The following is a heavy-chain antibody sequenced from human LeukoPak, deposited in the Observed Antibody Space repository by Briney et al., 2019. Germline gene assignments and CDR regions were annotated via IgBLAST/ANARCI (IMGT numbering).Heavy chain of an antibody. CDR3: AKGLEQWLAPDY. J-gene: IGHJ4*02. CDR2: MSYEGSNR. Sequence: GGSLRLSCAASGFTFSNNAIHWVRQAPGKGLEWVAVMSYEGSNRHYGDSVKGRFTISRDNSKNTLYLQMNSLRPEDTAVYYCAKGLEQWLAPDYWGQGTLVTVSS. V-gene: IGHV3-30*18. CDR1: GFTFSNNA. D-gene: IGHD6-19*01.